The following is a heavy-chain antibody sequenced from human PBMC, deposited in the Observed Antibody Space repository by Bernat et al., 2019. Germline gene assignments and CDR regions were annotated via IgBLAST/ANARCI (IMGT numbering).Heavy chain of an antibody. CDR3: ARQRSSSWYSPFEY. CDR2: IYYSGST. CDR1: GGSISSSSYY. D-gene: IGHD6-13*01. V-gene: IGHV4-39*01. J-gene: IGHJ4*02. Sequence: QLQLQESGPGLVKPSETLSLTCTVSGGSISSSSYYWGWIRQPPGKWLEWIGSIYYSGSTYYNASLKSRVTISVDTSKNQFSLKLSSVTAADTAVYYCARQRSSSWYSPFEYWGQGTLVTVSS.